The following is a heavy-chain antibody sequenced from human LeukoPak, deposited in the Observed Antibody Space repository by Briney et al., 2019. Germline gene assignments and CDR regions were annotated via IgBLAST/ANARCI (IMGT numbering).Heavy chain of an antibody. J-gene: IGHJ5*02. Sequence: SETLSLTCTVSGGPISSYYWSWIRQPPGKGLEWIGYIYYSGSTNYNPSLKSRVTISVDTSKNQFSLKLSSVTAADTAVYYCARAPFYYDSSGYYYYNWFDPWGQGTLVTVSS. CDR2: IYYSGST. CDR3: ARAPFYYDSSGYYYYNWFDP. D-gene: IGHD3-22*01. V-gene: IGHV4-59*01. CDR1: GGPISSYY.